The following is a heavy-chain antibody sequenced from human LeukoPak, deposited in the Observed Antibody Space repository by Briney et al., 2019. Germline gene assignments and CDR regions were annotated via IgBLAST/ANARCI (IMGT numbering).Heavy chain of an antibody. CDR3: ARDRAYYYDSSGYYSYYYYYMDV. D-gene: IGHD3-22*01. V-gene: IGHV4-59*11. CDR1: GGSISSHY. Sequence: SETLSLTCTVSGGSISSHYWSWTRQPPGKGLEWIGYIYYSGSTNYNPSLKSRVTISVDTSKNQFSLKLSSVTAADTAVYYCARDRAYYYDSSGYYSYYYYYMDVWGKGTTVTVSS. J-gene: IGHJ6*03. CDR2: IYYSGST.